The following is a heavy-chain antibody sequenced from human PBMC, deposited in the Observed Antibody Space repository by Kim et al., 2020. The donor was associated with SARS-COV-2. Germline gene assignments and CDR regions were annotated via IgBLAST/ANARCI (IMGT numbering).Heavy chain of an antibody. CDR3: ARGHNSGAYRWFDS. D-gene: IGHD6-19*01. CDR2: IYYTGST. CDR1: GASITSSTFY. Sequence: SETLSLTCTVSGASITSSTFYWGWIRQPPGKGLEWIGTIYYTGSTYYNSSLKSRVTLSVDTSKNQFSLKLTSVSATDTSIYYCARGHNSGAYRWFDSWGQGTLVTVSS. V-gene: IGHV4-39*01. J-gene: IGHJ5*01.